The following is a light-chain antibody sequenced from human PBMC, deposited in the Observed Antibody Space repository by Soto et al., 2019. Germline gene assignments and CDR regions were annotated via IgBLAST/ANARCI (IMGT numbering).Light chain of an antibody. CDR2: DVS. J-gene: IGKJ5*01. Sequence: IVLTQPTATLSLSPGERVTLSSRASQSVSNSLAWYQQKPGQPPRLLIYDVSNRATGIPARFSGSGSGTDFTLTITSLEPEDFAVYFCHQRYNWPRVTFGQGTRLEIK. V-gene: IGKV3-11*01. CDR1: QSVSNS. CDR3: HQRYNWPRVT.